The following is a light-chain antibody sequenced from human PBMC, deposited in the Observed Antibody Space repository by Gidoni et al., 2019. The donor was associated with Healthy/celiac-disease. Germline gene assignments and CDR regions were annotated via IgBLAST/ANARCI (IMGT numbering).Light chain of an antibody. V-gene: IGLV2-14*01. CDR1: SSDVGGYNY. Sequence: QSALTQPAPVSGSPGPSITISCTGTSSDVGGYNYVSWYQQHPGKAPKLMIYEVSNRPSGVSNRVSGSKSGNTASLTISGLQAEDEADYYCSSYTSSSDVVFGGGTKLTVL. CDR3: SSYTSSSDVV. CDR2: EVS. J-gene: IGLJ2*01.